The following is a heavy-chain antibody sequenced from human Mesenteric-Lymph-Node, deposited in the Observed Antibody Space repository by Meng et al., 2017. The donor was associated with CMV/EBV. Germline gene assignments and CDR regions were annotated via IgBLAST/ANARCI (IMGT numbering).Heavy chain of an antibody. V-gene: IGHV3-33*03. CDR1: GFMFSRHG. J-gene: IGHJ4*02. CDR3: VTEGPATKPEVFDY. CDR2: IWYDGSHK. Sequence: ASGFMFSRHGMHWVRQAPGKGLEWVATIWYDGSHKNYADSVKGRFTISRDNSKSTLFLQMDSLRAEDTAVYYCVTEGPATKPEVFDYWGQGTLVTVSS. D-gene: IGHD2-2*01.